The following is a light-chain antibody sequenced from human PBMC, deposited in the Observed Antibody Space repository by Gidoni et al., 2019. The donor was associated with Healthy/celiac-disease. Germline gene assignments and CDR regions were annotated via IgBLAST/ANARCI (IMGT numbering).Light chain of an antibody. CDR1: QSVTSSY. J-gene: IGKJ2*02. CDR3: QQYGSSPLWT. V-gene: IGKV3-20*01. CDR2: GAS. Sequence: DIVLTQSPGTLSLSPGERATLSCRASQSVTSSYLAWYQQKPGQAPRLLIYGASSRATGIPDRFSGSGSGTDFTRTISRLEPEDFAVYYCQQYGSSPLWTFGQGTKLEIK.